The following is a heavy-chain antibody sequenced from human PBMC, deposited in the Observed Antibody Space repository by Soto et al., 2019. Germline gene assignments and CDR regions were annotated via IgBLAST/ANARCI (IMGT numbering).Heavy chain of an antibody. CDR2: ISYDGSNK. Sequence: GGSLRLSCAASGFTFSSYGMHWVRQAPGKGLEWVAVISYDGSNKYYADSVKGRFTISRDNSKNTLYLQMNSLRAEDTAVYYCAKRDIVVVPAAKLSGGGMDVWGQGTPVTVSS. D-gene: IGHD2-2*01. CDR1: GFTFSSYG. J-gene: IGHJ6*02. CDR3: AKRDIVVVPAAKLSGGGMDV. V-gene: IGHV3-30*18.